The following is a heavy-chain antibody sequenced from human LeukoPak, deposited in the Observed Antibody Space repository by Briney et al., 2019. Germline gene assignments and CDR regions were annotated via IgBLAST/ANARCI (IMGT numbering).Heavy chain of an antibody. CDR3: ARVGAPAYSGYDY. CDR2: IIPIFGTA. J-gene: IGHJ4*02. V-gene: IGHV1-69*13. D-gene: IGHD5-12*01. CDR1: GGTFSSYA. Sequence: ASVKVSCKASGGTFSSYAISWVRQAPGQELEWMGGIIPIFGTANYAQKFQGRVTITADESTSTAYMELSSLRSEDTAVYYCARVGAPAYSGYDYWGQGTLVTVSS.